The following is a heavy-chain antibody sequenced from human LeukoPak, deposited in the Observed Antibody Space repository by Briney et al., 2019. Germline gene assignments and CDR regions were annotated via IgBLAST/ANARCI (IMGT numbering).Heavy chain of an antibody. D-gene: IGHD6-13*01. V-gene: IGHV3-23*01. CDR1: AFSISHYA. CDR3: AKDPFMYCSRWYPNWLGC. CDR2: ISGSADST. J-gene: IGHJ5*01. Sequence: GGSLRLSWAASAFSISHYAMRWVRQAPGKGLEWVSGISGSADSTYYADSVKGRFTISRDNSKNTLYLQMKSLRAEDTAVYYCAKDPFMYCSRWYPNWLGCWGQGTLVTVSS.